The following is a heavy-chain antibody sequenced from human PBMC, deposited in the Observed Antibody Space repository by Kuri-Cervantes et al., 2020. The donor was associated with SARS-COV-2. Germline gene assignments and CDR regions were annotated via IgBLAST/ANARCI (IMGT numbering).Heavy chain of an antibody. CDR3: ARAFVLGYCSSTSCYTLNFDY. CDR2: INPNSGGT. Sequence: ESLKISCAASGLTFSSYGMHWVRQAPGQGLEWMGWINPNSGGTNYAQKFQGRVTMTRDTSISTAYMELSRLRSDDTAVYYCARAFVLGYCSSTSCYTLNFDYWGQGTLVTVSS. D-gene: IGHD2-2*02. J-gene: IGHJ4*02. V-gene: IGHV1-2*02. CDR1: GLTFSSYG.